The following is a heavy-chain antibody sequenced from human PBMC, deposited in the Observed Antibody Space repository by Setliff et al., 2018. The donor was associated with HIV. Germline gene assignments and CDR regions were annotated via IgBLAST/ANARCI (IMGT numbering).Heavy chain of an antibody. CDR1: GGSISSSSCY. D-gene: IGHD3-16*02. V-gene: IGHV4-39*01. J-gene: IGHJ4*02. CDR3: ARHWLSQDLVSGNYRSHYYFDY. CDR2: IYYSGST. Sequence: SETLSLTCTVSGGSISSSSCYWGWIRQPPGKGLEWIGSIYYSGSTPYSPSLKSRVTMSVATSKNQFSLKLTSVTAADMSVYYCARHWLSQDLVSGNYRSHYYFDYWGQGMLVTVSS.